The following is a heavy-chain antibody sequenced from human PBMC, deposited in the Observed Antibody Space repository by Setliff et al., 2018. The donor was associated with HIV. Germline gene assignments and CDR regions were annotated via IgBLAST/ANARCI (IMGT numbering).Heavy chain of an antibody. V-gene: IGHV4-59*12. CDR3: GSSRAPTYYHYIDV. J-gene: IGHJ6*03. CDR1: GGSISSYY. CDR2: FFHTGGI. Sequence: SETLSLTCIVSGGSISSYYWNWIRQTPGKELEWIGTFFHTGGITYNPSLRRRVTISADTAGSLLSLRLILVTAEDTAIYYCGSSRAPTYYHYIDVWGEGTTVTVSS.